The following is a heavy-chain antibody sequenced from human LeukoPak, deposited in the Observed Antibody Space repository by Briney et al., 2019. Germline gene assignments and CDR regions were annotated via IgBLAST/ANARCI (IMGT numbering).Heavy chain of an antibody. J-gene: IGHJ4*02. CDR1: GFSFSSYW. Sequence: GGSLRLSCAASGFSFSSYWMSWVRQAPGKGLEGVANIKQDGSEEDYVGDVKGRLTISRDNAKNSLYLQMNSLRAEDTAGYYCARGRYYSDSSGPYYFDSWGQGTLVTVSS. D-gene: IGHD3-22*01. CDR2: IKQDGSEE. CDR3: ARGRYYSDSSGPYYFDS. V-gene: IGHV3-7*04.